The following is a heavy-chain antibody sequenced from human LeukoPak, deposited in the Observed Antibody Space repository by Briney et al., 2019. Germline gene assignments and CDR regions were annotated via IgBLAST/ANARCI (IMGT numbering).Heavy chain of an antibody. CDR2: IYYSGRT. CDR3: ARRTYSIRTYYFDY. J-gene: IGHJ4*02. V-gene: IGHV4-39*01. D-gene: IGHD2-21*01. Sequence: PSETLSLTCTVSGGSISSSSYYWGWIRQPPGKGLEWIGSIYYSGRTYYNPSLKSRVTISVDTSKNQFSLKLSSVTAADTAVYYCARRTYSIRTYYFDYWGQGTLVAVSS. CDR1: GGSISSSSYY.